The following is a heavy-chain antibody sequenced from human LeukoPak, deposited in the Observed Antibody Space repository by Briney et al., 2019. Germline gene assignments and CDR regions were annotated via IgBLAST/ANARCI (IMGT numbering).Heavy chain of an antibody. CDR2: IRSSGDST. V-gene: IGHV3-23*01. CDR1: GFTFSNYG. J-gene: IGHJ4*02. Sequence: PGGSLRLSCAASGFTFSNYGMSWVRQAPGKGLEWVSSIRSSGDSTYYADSVRGRFTISRDNSKSTLSLQMNSLRDEDTAIYYCATYRQVLLPFESWGQGTLVTVSS. CDR3: ATYRQVLLPFES. D-gene: IGHD2-8*02.